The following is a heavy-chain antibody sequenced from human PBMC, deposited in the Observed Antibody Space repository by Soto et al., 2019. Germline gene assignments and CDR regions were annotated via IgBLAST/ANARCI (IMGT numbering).Heavy chain of an antibody. CDR3: AKDLHNSYGFFDY. CDR1: GFTFSSYG. V-gene: IGHV3-30*18. J-gene: IGHJ4*02. CDR2: ISYDGSNK. D-gene: IGHD5-18*01. Sequence: PVGSLRLSCAASGFTFSSYGVHWVRQAPGKGLEWVAVISYDGSNKYYADSVKGRFTISRDNSKNTLYLQMNSLRAEDTAVYYCAKDLHNSYGFFDYWGQGTLVTVSS.